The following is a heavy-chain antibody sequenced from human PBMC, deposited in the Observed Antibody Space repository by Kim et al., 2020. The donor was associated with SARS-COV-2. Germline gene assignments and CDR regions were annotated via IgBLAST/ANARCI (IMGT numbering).Heavy chain of an antibody. CDR2: ISYEGSYK. CDR3: ANRRRDYGNPDAY. V-gene: IGHV3-30*18. CDR1: GFTFSSYG. Sequence: GGSLRLSCAASGFTFSSYGMHWVRQAPGKGLEWVAVISYEGSYKYYTDSVKGRFTISRDNSKNTLYLQMNSLRDEDTAVYYCANRRRDYGNPDAYWGQGTVFTVSS. D-gene: IGHD3-10*01. J-gene: IGHJ4*02.